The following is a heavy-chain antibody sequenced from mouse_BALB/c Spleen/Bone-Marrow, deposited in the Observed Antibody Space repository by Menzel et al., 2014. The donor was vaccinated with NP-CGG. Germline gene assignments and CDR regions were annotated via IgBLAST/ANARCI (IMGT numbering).Heavy chain of an antibody. CDR3: TRGDGNYWYFDV. CDR1: GYTFTSYW. D-gene: IGHD2-1*01. CDR2: IYPGSGST. Sequence: LKQSGSELVRPGASVKLSCKASGYTFTSYWMHWVKQRHGQGLEWIGNIYPGSGSTNYDEKFKSEGTLTVDTSSSTAYMHLSSLTSEDSAVYYCTRGDGNYWYFDVWGAGTTVTVSS. V-gene: IGHV1S22*01. J-gene: IGHJ1*01.